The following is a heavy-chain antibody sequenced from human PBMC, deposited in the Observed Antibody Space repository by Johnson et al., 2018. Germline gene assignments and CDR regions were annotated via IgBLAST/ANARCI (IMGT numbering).Heavy chain of an antibody. J-gene: IGHJ6*03. V-gene: IGHV3-23*04. CDR1: GFSFSSYN. D-gene: IGHD6-6*01. Sequence: VQLVQSGGGLVQPGGSLRLSCAASGFSFSSYNMNWVRQAPGRGLEWVAYISSGSGDGTYSADAVKGRLTISRDNSKNTVYLQMNSLRAEDTAVYYCAKDRAARPLGYYYMDVWGKGTTVIVSS. CDR3: AKDRAARPLGYYYMDV. CDR2: ISSGSGDGT.